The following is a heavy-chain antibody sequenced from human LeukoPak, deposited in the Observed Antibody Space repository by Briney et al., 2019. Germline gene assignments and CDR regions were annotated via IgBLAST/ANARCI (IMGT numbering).Heavy chain of an antibody. CDR1: GFTFSSYA. J-gene: IGHJ4*02. CDR2: ISYDGSNK. CDR3: ARDLGDYGGPLDY. V-gene: IGHV3-30-3*01. D-gene: IGHD4-23*01. Sequence: QPGGSLRLSCAASGFTFSSYAMHWVRQAPGKGLEWVAVISYDGSNKYYADSVKGRFTISRDNSKNTLYLQMNSLRAEDTAVYYCARDLGDYGGPLDYWGQGTLVTVSS.